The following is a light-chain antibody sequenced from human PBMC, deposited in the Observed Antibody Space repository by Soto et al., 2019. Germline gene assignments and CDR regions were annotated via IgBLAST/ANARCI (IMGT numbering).Light chain of an antibody. CDR3: SSYSGTNYHYV. CDR2: EVS. J-gene: IGLJ1*01. CDR1: SSDVGGYNY. Sequence: QSVLTQPPSASGSFGQSVTISCTGTSSDVGGYNYVSWYQQHPSKATKLMIYEVSERPSGVPDRFSGSKSGNTASLTVSGLQADDEADYYCSSYSGTNYHYVFGTGTKVTVL. V-gene: IGLV2-8*01.